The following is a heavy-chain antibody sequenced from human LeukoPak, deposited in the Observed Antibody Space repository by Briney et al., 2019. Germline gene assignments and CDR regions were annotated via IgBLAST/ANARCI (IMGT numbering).Heavy chain of an antibody. CDR1: GGTFSSYA. CDR2: IIPIFGTA. D-gene: IGHD2-15*01. Sequence: SVKVSCKASGGTFSSYAISWVRQAPGQGLEWMGGIIPIFGTANYAQKLQGRVTMTTDTSTSTAYMELRSLRSDDTAVYYCARDLEDRLDYWGQGTLVTVSS. J-gene: IGHJ4*02. CDR3: ARDLEDRLDY. V-gene: IGHV1-69*05.